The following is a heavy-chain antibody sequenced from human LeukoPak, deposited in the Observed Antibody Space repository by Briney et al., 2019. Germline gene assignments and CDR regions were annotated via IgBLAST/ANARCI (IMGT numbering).Heavy chain of an antibody. V-gene: IGHV1-46*03. CDR3: ARLYDISNSWFDP. CDR1: GYTFTNYF. CDR2: FNPSGGTT. J-gene: IGHJ5*02. D-gene: IGHD3-9*01. Sequence: ASVMVSCKASGYTFTNYFMHWVRQAPGQGLEWMGFFNPSGGTTGYAQNFQGRVTMTRDTSTSTVYMELSSLRSEDTAVYYCARLYDISNSWFDPWGQGTLVTVSS.